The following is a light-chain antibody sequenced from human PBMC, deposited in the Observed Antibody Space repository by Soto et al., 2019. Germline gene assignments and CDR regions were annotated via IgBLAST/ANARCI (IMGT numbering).Light chain of an antibody. CDR3: CSYAFSSPFVV. Sequence: QSVLTQPASVSGSPGQSISISCTGTSSDVGSYNLVSWYQQHPVKAPKLMIYEVSKRPSGVSTRFSGSKSGNTASLTNSGLQAEDEAYYYCCSYAFSSPFVVFGGGTKVTVL. J-gene: IGLJ2*01. CDR2: EVS. V-gene: IGLV2-23*02. CDR1: SSDVGSYNL.